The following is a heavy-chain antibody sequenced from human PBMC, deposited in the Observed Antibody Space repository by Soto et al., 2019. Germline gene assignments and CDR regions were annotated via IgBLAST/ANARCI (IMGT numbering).Heavy chain of an antibody. V-gene: IGHV3-53*01. J-gene: IGHJ3*02. CDR3: ARSSGGSYHSHAFDI. D-gene: IGHD3-16*02. CDR1: GFTLSSSY. Sequence: LRLSCAASGFTLSSSYMNWVRQAPGKGLEWVSIIHSGGGTHYADSVKGRFTISRDNSKNTLYLQMNSLRAEDTAVYYCARSSGGSYHSHAFDIWGQGTMVTVSS. CDR2: IHSGGGT.